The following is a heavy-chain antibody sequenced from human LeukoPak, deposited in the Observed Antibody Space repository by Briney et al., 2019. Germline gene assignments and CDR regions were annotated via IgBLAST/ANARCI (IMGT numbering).Heavy chain of an antibody. D-gene: IGHD6-19*01. V-gene: IGHV3-30*02. CDR1: GFPLNDNG. CDR3: AKREAVAGMSDFDS. CDR2: IQNDGDNE. Sequence: RGSLRLSCAASGFPLNDNGMHWVRQAPGKGLEWVAFIQNDGDNEQYIESVKGRFTISRDNAKNTLYLQMDSLRTEDTAVYYCAKREAVAGMSDFDSWGQGTLVTVSS. J-gene: IGHJ4*02.